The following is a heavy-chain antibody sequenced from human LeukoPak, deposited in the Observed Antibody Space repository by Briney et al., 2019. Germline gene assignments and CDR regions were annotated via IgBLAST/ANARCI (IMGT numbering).Heavy chain of an antibody. D-gene: IGHD4-17*01. Sequence: GGSLRLSCAASGFTFSSYSMNWVRQAPGKGLEWVSSISSSSSYIYYADSVKGRFTISRDNAKNSLYLQMNSLRAEDTAVYYCVRDIGYGDYGNFDYWGQGTLVTVSS. CDR2: ISSSSSYI. J-gene: IGHJ4*02. CDR3: VRDIGYGDYGNFDY. V-gene: IGHV3-21*01. CDR1: GFTFSSYS.